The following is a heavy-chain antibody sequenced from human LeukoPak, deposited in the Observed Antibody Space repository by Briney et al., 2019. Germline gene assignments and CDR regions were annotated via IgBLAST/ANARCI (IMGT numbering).Heavy chain of an antibody. D-gene: IGHD4-23*01. CDR3: ARGGDGGNQLDY. J-gene: IGHJ4*02. Sequence: SETLSLTCTVSGGSISSYYWSWIRQPPGKGLEWIGYIYYSGSTNYNPSLKSRVTISVDTSKNQFSLKLSPVTAADTAVYYCARGGDGGNQLDYWGQGTLVTVSS. CDR2: IYYSGST. CDR1: GGSISSYY. V-gene: IGHV4-59*01.